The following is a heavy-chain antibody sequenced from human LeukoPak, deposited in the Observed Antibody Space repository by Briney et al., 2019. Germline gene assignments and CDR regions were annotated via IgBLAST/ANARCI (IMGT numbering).Heavy chain of an antibody. CDR1: GFTFDDYA. J-gene: IGHJ6*03. D-gene: IGHD3-10*01. CDR2: IYSGGST. V-gene: IGHV3-66*01. Sequence: GGSLRLSCAASGFTFDDYAMHWVRQAPGKGLEWVSVIYSGGSTYYADSVKGRFTISRDNSKNTLYLQMNSLRAEDTAVYYCARGIWFGESHMDVWGKGTTVTISS. CDR3: ARGIWFGESHMDV.